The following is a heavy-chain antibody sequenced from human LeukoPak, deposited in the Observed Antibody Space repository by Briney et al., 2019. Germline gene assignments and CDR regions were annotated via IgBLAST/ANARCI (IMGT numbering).Heavy chain of an antibody. J-gene: IGHJ6*04. Sequence: GGSLRLSCAASGFTFSSYGMHWVRQAPGKGLEWVAVISYDGSNKYYADSVKGRFTISRDNSKNTLYPQMDSLRAEDTAVYYCAKANIVATSGMDVWGKGTTVTVSS. CDR1: GFTFSSYG. V-gene: IGHV3-30*18. CDR2: ISYDGSNK. D-gene: IGHD5-12*01. CDR3: AKANIVATSGMDV.